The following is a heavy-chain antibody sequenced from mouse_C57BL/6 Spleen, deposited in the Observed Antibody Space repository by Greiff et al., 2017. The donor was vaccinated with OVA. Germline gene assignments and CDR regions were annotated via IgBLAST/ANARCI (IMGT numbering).Heavy chain of an antibody. D-gene: IGHD2-3*01. J-gene: IGHJ4*01. CDR1: GYTFTSYW. V-gene: IGHV1-55*01. CDR3: ARDDGYYEGYAMDY. CDR2: IYPGSGST. Sequence: QVQLKQPGAELVKPGASVKMSCKASGYTFTSYWITWVKQRPGQGLEWIGDIYPGSGSTNYNEKFKSKATLTVDTSSSTAYMQLSSLTSEDSAVYYCARDDGYYEGYAMDYWGQGTSVTVSS.